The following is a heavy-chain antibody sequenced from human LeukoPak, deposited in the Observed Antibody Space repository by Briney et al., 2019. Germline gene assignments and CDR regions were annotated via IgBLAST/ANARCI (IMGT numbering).Heavy chain of an antibody. J-gene: IGHJ4*02. V-gene: IGHV3-23*01. Sequence: GGSLRLSCAASGFSFWSYGMSWVRQAPGKGLEWVSTTTDSGASTWYADSVKGRLTISRVNSKNTLQLQMNSLRAEDTAVYYCARRDVVVTGHYFDYWGQGILVTVSS. CDR1: GFSFWSYG. CDR3: ARRDVVVTGHYFDY. CDR2: TTDSGAST. D-gene: IGHD2-21*02.